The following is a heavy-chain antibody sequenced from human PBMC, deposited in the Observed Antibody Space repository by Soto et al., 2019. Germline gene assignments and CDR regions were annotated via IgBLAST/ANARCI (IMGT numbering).Heavy chain of an antibody. Sequence: SETLSLTCAVYGGSVSGYYWSWIRQPPGKGLEWIGEINHSGSTNYNPSLKSRVTISVDTSKNQFSLKLSSVTAADTAVYYCAREVAVAGEFDYWGQGTLVT. CDR2: INHSGST. D-gene: IGHD6-19*01. CDR1: GGSVSGYY. J-gene: IGHJ4*02. V-gene: IGHV4-34*01. CDR3: AREVAVAGEFDY.